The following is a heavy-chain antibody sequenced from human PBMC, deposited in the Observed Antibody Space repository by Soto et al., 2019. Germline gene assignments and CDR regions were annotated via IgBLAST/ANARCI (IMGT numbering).Heavy chain of an antibody. D-gene: IGHD3-16*02. CDR2: ISSSSSYI. CDR1: GFTFSSYS. J-gene: IGHJ4*02. V-gene: IGHV3-21*01. Sequence: GGSLRLSCAASGFTFSSYSMNWVRQAPGKGLEWVSSISSSSSYIYYADSVKGRFTISRDNAKKSLYLQMNSLRAEDTAVYYCAREEQGVMITFGGVISGGVQTPGKDYWGQGTLVTVSS. CDR3: AREEQGVMITFGGVISGGVQTPGKDY.